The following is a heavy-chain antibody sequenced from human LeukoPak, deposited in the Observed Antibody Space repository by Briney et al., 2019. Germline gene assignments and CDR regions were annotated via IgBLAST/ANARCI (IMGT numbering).Heavy chain of an antibody. CDR1: GYTFTSYD. Sequence: ASVKVSCKASGYTFTSYDINWVRQATGQGLEWMGWMNPNSGNTGYVQKFQGRVTMTRNTSISTAYMELSSLRSEDTAVYYCAGSSGYYALDYWGQGTLVTVSS. J-gene: IGHJ4*02. V-gene: IGHV1-8*01. CDR3: AGSSGYYALDY. D-gene: IGHD3-22*01. CDR2: MNPNSGNT.